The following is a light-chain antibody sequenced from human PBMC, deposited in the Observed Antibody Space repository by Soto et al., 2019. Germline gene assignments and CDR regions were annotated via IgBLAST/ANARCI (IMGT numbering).Light chain of an antibody. CDR1: SSDVGSYNL. J-gene: IGLJ1*01. V-gene: IGLV2-23*02. CDR2: EVS. Sequence: QSALTQPASVSGSPGQSITISCTGTSSDVGSYNLVSWYQQHPGKAHKLMIYEVSKRPSGVSNRFSGSKSGNTASLTISWLQAEDEADYYCCSYAGSSTSVFGTGTKVTVL. CDR3: CSYAGSSTSV.